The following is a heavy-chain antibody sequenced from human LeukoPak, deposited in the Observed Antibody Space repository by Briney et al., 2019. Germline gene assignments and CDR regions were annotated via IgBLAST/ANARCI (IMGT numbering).Heavy chain of an antibody. D-gene: IGHD2-15*01. CDR3: AKDMGYCSGGSCYWDAFDI. J-gene: IGHJ3*02. V-gene: IGHV3-9*01. Sequence: PGGSLRLSCAASGFTFDDYAMHWVRQAPGKGLEWVSGISWNSGSIGYADSVKGRFTISRDNAKNSLYLQMNSLRAEDTALYYCAKDMGYCSGGSCYWDAFDIWGQGTMVTVSS. CDR2: ISWNSGSI. CDR1: GFTFDDYA.